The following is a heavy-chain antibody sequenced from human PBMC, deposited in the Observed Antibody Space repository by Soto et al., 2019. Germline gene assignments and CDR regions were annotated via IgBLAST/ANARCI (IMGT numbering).Heavy chain of an antibody. CDR3: ARDSYTRY. J-gene: IGHJ4*02. CDR1: GFIVSSSY. Sequence: VQLVESGGGLVQPGGSLRLSCAASGFIVSSSYMSWVRQAPGKGLEWVSIIYNDGSTYYADSVKGRFTISRDNSKNTIYLQILSLRAEDTAVYYCARDSYTRYWGQGTLVTVSS. D-gene: IGHD4-4*01. CDR2: IYNDGST. V-gene: IGHV3-66*01.